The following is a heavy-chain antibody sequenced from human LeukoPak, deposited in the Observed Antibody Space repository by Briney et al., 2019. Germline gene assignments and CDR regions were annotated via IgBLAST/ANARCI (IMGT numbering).Heavy chain of an antibody. V-gene: IGHV4-34*01. CDR1: GGSSSGYY. Sequence: SETLSLTCAVYGGSSSGYYWSWIRQPPGKGLEWIGEINHSGSTNYNPSLKSRVTISVDTSKNQFSLKLSSVTAADTAVYYCARFYYDSSGYPDAFDIWGQGTMVTVSS. CDR3: ARFYYDSSGYPDAFDI. D-gene: IGHD3-22*01. J-gene: IGHJ3*02. CDR2: INHSGST.